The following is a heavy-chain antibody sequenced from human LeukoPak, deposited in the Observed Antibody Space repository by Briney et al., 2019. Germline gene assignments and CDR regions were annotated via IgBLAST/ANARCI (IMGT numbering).Heavy chain of an antibody. CDR3: ARDPNYSSGYSPDY. D-gene: IGHD3-22*01. J-gene: IGHJ4*02. Sequence: GGSLRLSCAASGFTFSSYGMHWVRQAPGKGLEWVAVIWYDGSNKYYADSVKGRFTISRDNSKNTLYLQMNSLRAEDTAVYYCARDPNYSSGYSPDYWGQGTLVTVSS. CDR1: GFTFSSYG. V-gene: IGHV3-33*01. CDR2: IWYDGSNK.